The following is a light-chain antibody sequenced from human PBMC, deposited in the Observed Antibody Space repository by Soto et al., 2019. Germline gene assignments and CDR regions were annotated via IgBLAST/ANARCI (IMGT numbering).Light chain of an antibody. CDR3: GTWDSSLSVWV. CDR1: SSNIGNNY. V-gene: IGLV1-51*01. J-gene: IGLJ3*02. Sequence: QSVLTQPPSVSAAPGQKVTISCSGSSSNIGNNYISWYQHFPGTAPKLLIYDNNKRPSGIPDRFSGSKSGTSATLGITGLQTGDEADYYCGTWDSSLSVWVFGGGTKLTVL. CDR2: DNN.